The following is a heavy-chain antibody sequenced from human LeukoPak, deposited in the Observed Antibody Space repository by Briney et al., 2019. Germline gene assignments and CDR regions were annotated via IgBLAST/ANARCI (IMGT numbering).Heavy chain of an antibody. CDR3: ARDTRSSSWYFLFDY. CDR1: GFTFSNAW. CDR2: IKSKPVGETT. D-gene: IGHD6-13*01. J-gene: IGHJ4*02. Sequence: GGSLRLSCAASGFTFSNAWMNWVRQAPGKGLEWVGRIKSKPVGETTSYAAPVIGRFTISRDDSRNTVYLQMNSLRAEDTAVYYCARDTRSSSWYFLFDYWGQGTLVTVSS. V-gene: IGHV3-15*01.